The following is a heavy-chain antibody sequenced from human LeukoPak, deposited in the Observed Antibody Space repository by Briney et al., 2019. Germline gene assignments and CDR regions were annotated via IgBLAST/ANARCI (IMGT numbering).Heavy chain of an antibody. CDR1: GGSISSSSYY. Sequence: PSETLSLTCTVSGGSISSSSYYWSWIRQPPGKGLEWIGYIYYSGSTNYNPSLKSRVTISVDTSKNQFSLKLSSVTAADTAVYYCARESAGRDSSGSVAFDIWGQGTMVTVSS. D-gene: IGHD3-22*01. J-gene: IGHJ3*02. CDR3: ARESAGRDSSGSVAFDI. V-gene: IGHV4-61*01. CDR2: IYYSGST.